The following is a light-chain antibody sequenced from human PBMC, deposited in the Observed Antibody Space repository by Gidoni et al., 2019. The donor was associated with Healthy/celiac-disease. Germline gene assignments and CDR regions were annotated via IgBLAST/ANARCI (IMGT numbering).Light chain of an antibody. J-gene: IGKJ3*01. CDR3: MLRPHCSPVT. CDR2: KSS. Sequence: DVVMTQSPLSLPVTLGQPASISCRSSQSLVYREGNTYLNLFQQRPGQSPTRLLYKSSTWYSGVPDTFIGSGSATAFILNTSSVEPADVGVYYCMLRPHCSPVTFGPGTQVEIK. CDR1: QSLVYREGNTY. V-gene: IGKV2D-30*01.